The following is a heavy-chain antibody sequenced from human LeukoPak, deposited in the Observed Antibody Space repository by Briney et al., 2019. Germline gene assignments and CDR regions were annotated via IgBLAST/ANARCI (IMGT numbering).Heavy chain of an antibody. CDR2: ISSSGST. V-gene: IGHV4-59*01. Sequence: SETLSLTCTVSGDSFSSYHWSWLRQPPGKGLEWIGYISSSGSTSYNPSLETRLTISVDTSKNQFSLKLSSVTAADTAVYYCARVGRGDHTWGSYYCDHWGQGPLVSVSS. J-gene: IGHJ4*02. D-gene: IGHD3-16*01. CDR1: GDSFSSYH. CDR3: ARVGRGDHTWGSYYCDH.